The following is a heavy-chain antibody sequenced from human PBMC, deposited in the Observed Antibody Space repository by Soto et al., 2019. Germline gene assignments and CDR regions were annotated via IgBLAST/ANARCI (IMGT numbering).Heavy chain of an antibody. V-gene: IGHV4-30-2*01. Sequence: QLQLQESGSGLVKPSQTLSLTCAVSGGSISSGGYSWRWIRQPPGKGLEWIGYIYHSGSTYYNPSLKRRVTISVYRAKDQFSLQLSSVTAADSAVYYCARGPRANGDYADYWGQGTLVTVSS. CDR1: GGSISSGGYS. J-gene: IGHJ4*02. D-gene: IGHD4-17*01. CDR2: IYHSGST. CDR3: ARGPRANGDYADY.